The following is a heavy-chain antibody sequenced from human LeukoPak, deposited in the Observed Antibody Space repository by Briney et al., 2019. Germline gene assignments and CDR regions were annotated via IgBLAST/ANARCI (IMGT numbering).Heavy chain of an antibody. Sequence: PSQTLSLTCTVSGDSVSSGSYYWTWIRQPAGKGLEWIGHIYISGSTNYNPSLKSRVTISVDTSKNQFSLRLRSVTAADTAVYYCARVTGYMIEDYFDYWGQGALVTVSS. D-gene: IGHD3-22*01. CDR1: GDSVSSGSYY. CDR2: IYISGST. J-gene: IGHJ4*02. V-gene: IGHV4-61*09. CDR3: ARVTGYMIEDYFDY.